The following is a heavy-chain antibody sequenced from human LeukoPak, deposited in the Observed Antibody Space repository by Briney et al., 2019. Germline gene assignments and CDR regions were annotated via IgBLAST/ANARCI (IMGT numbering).Heavy chain of an antibody. V-gene: IGHV4-59*04. CDR1: RASISTYY. D-gene: IGHD3-22*01. J-gene: IGHJ4*02. CDR3: ARVWYSYDTSGHYYPYYFDY. CDR2: IYYSETT. Sequence: SETLSLTCTVSRASISTYYWSWIRQPPGKGLEWIGNIYYSETTYYNPSLKSRVTISVDTSKNHFSLRLRSVTAADTAVYYCARVWYSYDTSGHYYPYYFDYWGQGALVTVSS.